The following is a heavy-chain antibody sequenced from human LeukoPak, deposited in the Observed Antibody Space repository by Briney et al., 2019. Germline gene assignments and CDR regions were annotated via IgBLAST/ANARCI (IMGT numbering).Heavy chain of an antibody. CDR3: ARVIDYYDSSGDYYYYYYMDV. CDR1: GYTFTSYG. D-gene: IGHD3-22*01. V-gene: IGHV1-18*01. CDR2: ISAYNGNT. J-gene: IGHJ6*03. Sequence: VKVSCKASGYTFTSYGISWVRQAPGQGLEWMGWISAYNGNTNYAQKLQGRVTMTTDTSTSTAYMELRSLRSDDTAVYYCARVIDYYDSSGDYYYYYYMDVWGKGTTVTVSS.